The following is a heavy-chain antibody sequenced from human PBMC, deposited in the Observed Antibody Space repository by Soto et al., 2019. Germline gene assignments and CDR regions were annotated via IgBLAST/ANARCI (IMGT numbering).Heavy chain of an antibody. CDR3: AREGYYYDSSGYYTA. Sequence: EVQLVESGGGLVKPGGSLRLSCAASGFTFSSYSMNWVRQAPGKGLEWVSSISSSSSYIYYADSVKGRFTISRDNAKNSLYLQMNSLRAEDTDVYYCAREGYYYDSSGYYTAWGQGTLVTVSS. J-gene: IGHJ5*02. CDR1: GFTFSSYS. D-gene: IGHD3-22*01. CDR2: ISSSSSYI. V-gene: IGHV3-21*01.